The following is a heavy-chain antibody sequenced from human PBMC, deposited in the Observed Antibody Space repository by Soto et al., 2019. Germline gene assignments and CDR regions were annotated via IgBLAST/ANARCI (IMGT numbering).Heavy chain of an antibody. J-gene: IGHJ6*02. V-gene: IGHV1-69*13. D-gene: IGHD4-17*01. CDR3: GSIHRPTVTTFYYYGMDV. CDR2: IIPIFGTA. CDR1: GGTFSSYA. Sequence: SVKVSCKASGGTFSSYAISWVRQAPGQGLEWMGGIIPIFGTANYAQKFQGRVTITADESTSTAYMELSSLRSEDTAVYYCGSIHRPTVTTFYYYGMDVWGQGTTVTVSS.